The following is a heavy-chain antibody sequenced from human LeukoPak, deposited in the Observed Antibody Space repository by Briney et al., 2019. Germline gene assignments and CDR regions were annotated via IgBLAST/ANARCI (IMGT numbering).Heavy chain of an antibody. V-gene: IGHV1-8*01. Sequence: ASVRVSCKASGYTFTGYGINWVRQATGQGLEWMGWMNPNTGDTGYAQKFQGRVTMTRNSSIDTAYMELSGLRSEDTAVYYCTRGSLSGSSRDYWGQGTLLTVSS. J-gene: IGHJ4*02. CDR2: MNPNTGDT. D-gene: IGHD1-26*01. CDR3: TRGSLSGSSRDY. CDR1: GYTFTGYG.